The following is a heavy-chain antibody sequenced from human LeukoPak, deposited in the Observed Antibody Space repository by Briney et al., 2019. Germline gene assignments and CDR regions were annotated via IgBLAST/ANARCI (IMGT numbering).Heavy chain of an antibody. V-gene: IGHV4-31*03. J-gene: IGHJ4*02. CDR2: IYYSGST. CDR3: ARMRIAARTYYFDY. D-gene: IGHD6-6*01. Sequence: SQTLSLICTVSGGSISSGGYYWSWIRQHPGKGLEWIGYIYYSGSTYYNPSLKSRVTISVDTSKNQFSLKLSSVTAADTAVYYCARMRIAARTYYFDYWGQGTLVTVSS. CDR1: GGSISSGGYY.